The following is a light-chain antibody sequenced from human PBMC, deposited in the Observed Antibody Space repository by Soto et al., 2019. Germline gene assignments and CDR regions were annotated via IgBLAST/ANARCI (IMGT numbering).Light chain of an antibody. V-gene: IGKV1-5*03. Sequence: DIQMTQSPSTLSASVGDRVIIICRASQSISSWLAWYQQKPGKAPKLLIYKASSLESGVPSRFSGSGSGTEFTLTISSLQPDDFATYYCQQYNSYSEAFGQGTKVDSK. CDR3: QQYNSYSEA. J-gene: IGKJ1*01. CDR1: QSISSW. CDR2: KAS.